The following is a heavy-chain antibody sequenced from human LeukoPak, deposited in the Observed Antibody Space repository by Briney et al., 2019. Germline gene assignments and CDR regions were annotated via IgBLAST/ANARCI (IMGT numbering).Heavy chain of an antibody. CDR1: GGSFSGYY. CDR2: INHSGSI. D-gene: IGHD1-1*01. V-gene: IGHV4-34*01. J-gene: IGHJ6*03. Sequence: SETLSLTCTVYGGSFSGYYWSWIRQPPGRGLEWIGEINHSGSINYNPSLKSRVTISVDTSKNQFSLKLSSVTAEDTAMYYCARVVTVAWSERRPGYYYMDVWGKGTTVTVSS. CDR3: ARVVTVAWSERRPGYYYMDV.